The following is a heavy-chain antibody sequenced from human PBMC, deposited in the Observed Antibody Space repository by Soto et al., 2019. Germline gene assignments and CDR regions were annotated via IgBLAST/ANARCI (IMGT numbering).Heavy chain of an antibody. CDR1: GFTFSSYA. J-gene: IGHJ4*02. CDR2: ISGSGGST. V-gene: IGHV3-23*01. Sequence: EVQLLESGGGLVQPGGSLRLSCAASGFTFSSYAMSWVRQAPGKGLEWVSAISGSGGSTYNADSVKGRFTISRDNSKNTLYLQVNSLRAEDTAVYYCVIGSSGWNYWGQGTLVTVSS. CDR3: VIGSSGWNY. D-gene: IGHD6-19*01.